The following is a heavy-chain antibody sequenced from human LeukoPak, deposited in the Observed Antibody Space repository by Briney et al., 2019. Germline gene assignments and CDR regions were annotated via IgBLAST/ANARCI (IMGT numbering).Heavy chain of an antibody. CDR1: GGTFSSYA. CDR2: IIPILGIA. D-gene: IGHD1-1*01. V-gene: IGHV1-69*04. CDR3: ARLTRTTGTTVFFDY. J-gene: IGHJ4*02. Sequence: ASVKVSCKASGGTFSSYAISWVRQAPGQGLEWMGRIIPILGIANYAQKFQGRVTITADKSTSTAYMELSSLRSEDTAVYYCARLTRTTGTTVFFDYWGQGTLVTVSS.